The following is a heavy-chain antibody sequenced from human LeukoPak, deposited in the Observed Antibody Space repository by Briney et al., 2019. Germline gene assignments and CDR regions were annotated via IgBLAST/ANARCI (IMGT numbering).Heavy chain of an antibody. CDR2: ISYDGSNK. J-gene: IGHJ6*02. D-gene: IGHD3-22*01. CDR3: AKTMSDDSSGFRFYGMDV. V-gene: IGHV3-30*18. CDR1: GFTFSSYG. Sequence: PGGSLRLSCAASGFTFSSYGMHWVRQAPGKGLEWVAVISYDGSNKYYADSVKGRFTISRDNSKNTLYLQMNSLRAEDTAVYYCAKTMSDDSSGFRFYGMDVWGQGTTVTVSS.